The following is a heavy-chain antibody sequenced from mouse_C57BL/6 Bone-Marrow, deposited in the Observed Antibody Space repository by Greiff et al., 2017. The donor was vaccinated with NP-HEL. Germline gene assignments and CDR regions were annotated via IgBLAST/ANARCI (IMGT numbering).Heavy chain of an antibody. D-gene: IGHD2-4*01. CDR1: GFTFSSYG. J-gene: IGHJ3*01. V-gene: IGHV5-6*02. Sequence: EVMLVESGGDLVKPGGSLKLSCAASGFTFSSYGMPWVRQTPDKRLEWVATISSGGSYTYYPDSVKGRFTISRDNAKNTLYLQMSSLKSEDTAMYYCASPYDYDVAWFAYWGQGTLVTVSA. CDR2: ISSGGSYT. CDR3: ASPYDYDVAWFAY.